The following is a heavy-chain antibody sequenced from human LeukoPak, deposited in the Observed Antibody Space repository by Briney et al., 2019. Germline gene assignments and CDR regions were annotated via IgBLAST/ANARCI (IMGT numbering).Heavy chain of an antibody. V-gene: IGHV3-11*01. CDR1: GFTFSDYY. D-gene: IGHD3-10*01. CDR2: ISSSGSTI. CDR3: ARGLYRSRLWFGEFDY. J-gene: IGHJ4*02. Sequence: GGSLRLSCAASGFTFSDYYMSWIRQAPGQGLEWVSYISSSGSTIYYADSVKGRFTISRDNAKNSLYLQMNNLRAEDTAMYYCARGLYRSRLWFGEFDYWGQGTLVTVSS.